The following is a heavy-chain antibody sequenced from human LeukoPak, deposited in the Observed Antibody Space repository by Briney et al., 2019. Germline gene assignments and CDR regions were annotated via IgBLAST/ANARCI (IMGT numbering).Heavy chain of an antibody. V-gene: IGHV3-64D*09. CDR2: INSNGDST. CDR3: VKRYTSSYYFDY. J-gene: IGHJ4*02. CDR1: GFTFSSCA. Sequence: GGSLRLSCTASGFTFSSCAMHWVRQAPGKGLEYVSAINSNGDSTYYADSVKGRFTISRDNSKNTLYLQMSSLRAEDTAVYYCVKRYTSSYYFDYWGQGTLVTVSS. D-gene: IGHD6-6*01.